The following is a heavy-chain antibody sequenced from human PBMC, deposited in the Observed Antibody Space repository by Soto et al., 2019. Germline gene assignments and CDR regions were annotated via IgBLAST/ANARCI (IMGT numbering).Heavy chain of an antibody. D-gene: IGHD6-13*01. CDR2: INHSGST. CDR3: ARRRGGQQLVQRYYNGMDV. V-gene: IGHV4-34*01. Sequence: QVQLQQWGAGLLKPSETLSLTCAVYGGSFSGYYWTWIRQPPGKGLEWIGEINHSGSTNYNPSLKGRATISVDTSKTKFSLNLSSVSAADTAVYFCARRRGGQQLVQRYYNGMDVWGQGTTVTVSS. J-gene: IGHJ6*02. CDR1: GGSFSGYY.